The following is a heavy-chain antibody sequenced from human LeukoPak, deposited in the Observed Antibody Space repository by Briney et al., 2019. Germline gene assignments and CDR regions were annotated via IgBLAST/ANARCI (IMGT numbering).Heavy chain of an antibody. D-gene: IGHD6-13*01. CDR3: ARSIAAATKAGYFQH. Sequence: SETLSLTCTVSGGSISSYYWSWIRQPPGKGLEWIGYIYYSGSTNYNPSLKSRVTISVDTSKNQFSLKLSSVTAADTAVYYCARSIAAATKAGYFQHWGQGTLVTVSS. CDR1: GGSISSYY. J-gene: IGHJ1*01. V-gene: IGHV4-59*01. CDR2: IYYSGST.